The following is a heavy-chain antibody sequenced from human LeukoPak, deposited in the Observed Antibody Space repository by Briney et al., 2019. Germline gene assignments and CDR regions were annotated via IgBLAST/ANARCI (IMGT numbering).Heavy chain of an antibody. Sequence: ASVKVSCKASGYTFTGYYMHWVRQAPGQGLEWVGWINPNSGGTKFAQKFQGRVTMTRDTSISTAYMELSRLRSDDTAVFYCAREQVSGGDYYYMDVWGKGTTVTVSS. J-gene: IGHJ6*03. V-gene: IGHV1-2*02. D-gene: IGHD2-15*01. CDR3: AREQVSGGDYYYMDV. CDR2: INPNSGGT. CDR1: GYTFTGYY.